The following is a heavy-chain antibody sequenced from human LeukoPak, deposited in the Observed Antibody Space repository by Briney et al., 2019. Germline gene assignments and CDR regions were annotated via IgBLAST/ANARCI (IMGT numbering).Heavy chain of an antibody. CDR1: GSTFSTYA. CDR2: ISGNTGLVT. V-gene: IGHV3-23*01. Sequence: GGSLRLSCAASGSTFSTYAMSWVRQAPGKGLEWVSTISGNTGLVTYYADSVKGRFTISRDNSKNTVYLQMNSLRVEDTAVYYCAKPPPDSSSWLFDYWGQGTLVTVSS. D-gene: IGHD6-13*01. CDR3: AKPPPDSSSWLFDY. J-gene: IGHJ4*02.